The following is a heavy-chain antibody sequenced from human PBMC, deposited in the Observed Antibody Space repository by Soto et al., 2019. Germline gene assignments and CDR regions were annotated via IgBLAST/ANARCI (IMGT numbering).Heavy chain of an antibody. CDR3: ARVAGAITMVRESRRFDP. Sequence: QVQLQQWGAGLLKPSETLSLTCAVYGGSFSGYYWSWIRQPPGKGLEWIGEINHSGSTNYNPSLKRRVTISVDTSENQFSLKLSSVTAADTAVYYSARVAGAITMVRESRRFDPWGQGTLVTVSS. D-gene: IGHD3-10*01. CDR1: GGSFSGYY. J-gene: IGHJ5*02. V-gene: IGHV4-34*01. CDR2: INHSGST.